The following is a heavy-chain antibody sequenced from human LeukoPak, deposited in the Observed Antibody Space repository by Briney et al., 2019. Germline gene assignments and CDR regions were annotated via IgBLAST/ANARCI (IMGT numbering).Heavy chain of an antibody. CDR3: ARVVVVPAAPPHWFDP. J-gene: IGHJ5*02. CDR1: GGSISSGGYS. V-gene: IGHV4-30-2*01. Sequence: SQTLPLTCAVSGGSISSGGYSWSWIRQPPGKGLEWIGYIYHSGSTYYNPSLKSRVTISVDRSKNQFSLKLSSVTAADTAVYYCARVVVVPAAPPHWFDPWGQGTLVTVSS. CDR2: IYHSGST. D-gene: IGHD2-2*01.